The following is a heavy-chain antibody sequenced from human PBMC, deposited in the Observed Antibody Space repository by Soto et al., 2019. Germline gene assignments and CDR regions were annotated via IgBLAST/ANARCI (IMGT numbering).Heavy chain of an antibody. D-gene: IGHD1-26*01. CDR3: ARREIQGPIDY. CDR1: GVSFSSPNW. CDR2: IYYSGTT. Sequence: SETLSLTCAVSGVSFSSPNWWGWIRQPPGKGLEWIGYIYYSGTTYYNPSLKSRVTMSVDTSKNQFSLKLTSVTAVDTAVYYCARREIQGPIDYWGQGTLVTVSS. V-gene: IGHV4-28*01. J-gene: IGHJ4*02.